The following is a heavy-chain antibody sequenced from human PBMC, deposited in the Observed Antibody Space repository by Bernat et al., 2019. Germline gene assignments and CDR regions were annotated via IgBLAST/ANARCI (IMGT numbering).Heavy chain of an antibody. CDR1: GGSFSGYY. V-gene: IGHV4-34*01. CDR2: INHSGST. D-gene: IGHD5-12*01. J-gene: IGHJ3*02. Sequence: QVQLQQWGAGLLKPSETLSLTCAVYGGSFSGYYWSWIRQPPGKGLEWIGEINHSGSTNYNPSLKSRVTTSVDTSKNQFSLKLSSVTAADTAVYYCARALNIVATGDAFDIWGQGTMVTVSS. CDR3: ARALNIVATGDAFDI.